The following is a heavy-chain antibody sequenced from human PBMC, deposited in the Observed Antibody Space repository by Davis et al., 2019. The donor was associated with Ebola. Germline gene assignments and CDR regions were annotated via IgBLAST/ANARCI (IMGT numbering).Heavy chain of an antibody. J-gene: IGHJ4*02. Sequence: PSETLSLTCTVSGGSISSYYWSWIRQPPGKGLEWIGYIYYSGSTDYNPSLKSRVTISVDTSKNQFSLKLSSVTAADTAVYYCARDRNGSGSYYNVFDYWGQGTLVTVSS. V-gene: IGHV4-59*01. D-gene: IGHD3-10*01. CDR2: IYYSGST. CDR3: ARDRNGSGSYYNVFDY. CDR1: GGSISSYY.